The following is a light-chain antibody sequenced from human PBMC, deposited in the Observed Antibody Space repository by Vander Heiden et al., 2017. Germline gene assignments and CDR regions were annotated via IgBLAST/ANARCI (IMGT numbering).Light chain of an antibody. CDR3: QQDNSYSGT. CDR1: QSISSW. J-gene: IGKJ1*01. V-gene: IGKV1-5*03. CDR2: KAS. Sequence: DIQMPQSPSTLSASVGDRVTITCRASQSISSWLAWYQQKPGKAPKLLIYKASSLESGVPSRFSGSGSGTEFTLTISSLQPDDFATYYCQQDNSYSGTFGQGTKVEIK.